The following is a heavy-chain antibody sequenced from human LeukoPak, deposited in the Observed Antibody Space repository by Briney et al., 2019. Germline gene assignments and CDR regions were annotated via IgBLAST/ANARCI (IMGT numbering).Heavy chain of an antibody. Sequence: PGGSLRLSCAACGFTFSSYATSWVRQAPGKGLEWVSAISGSGGSTYYADSVKGRFTISRDNSKNTLYLQMNSLRAEDTAVYYCANLPKSLGFDYWGQGTLVTVSS. D-gene: IGHD6-13*01. CDR2: ISGSGGST. CDR3: ANLPKSLGFDY. V-gene: IGHV3-23*01. J-gene: IGHJ4*02. CDR1: GFTFSSYA.